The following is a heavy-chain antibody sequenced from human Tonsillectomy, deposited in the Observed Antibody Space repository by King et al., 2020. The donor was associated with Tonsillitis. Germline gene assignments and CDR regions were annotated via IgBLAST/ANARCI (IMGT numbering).Heavy chain of an antibody. Sequence: VQLVESGAEVKKPGASVKVSCKAPGYTFTDYYMHWVRQAPGQGLEWMGWIIPDSGGTKYAQKFQGRVTMTRDTSITTAYMELSRLRSDDTAVYYCARGDRYYYDGSAHLSFAFDIWGQGTMVTVSS. J-gene: IGHJ3*02. CDR1: GYTFTDYY. CDR2: IIPDSGGT. D-gene: IGHD3-22*01. CDR3: ARGDRYYYDGSAHLSFAFDI. V-gene: IGHV1-2*02.